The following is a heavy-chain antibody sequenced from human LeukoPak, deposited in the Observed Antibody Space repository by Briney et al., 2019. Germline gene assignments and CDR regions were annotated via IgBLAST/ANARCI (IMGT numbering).Heavy chain of an antibody. J-gene: IGHJ5*02. CDR2: ISYSGST. V-gene: IGHV4-39*02. CDR3: ARIIIYDNVSP. D-gene: IGHD3-16*01. Sequence: SETLSLTCTVSGDSIGTSGYYWGWIRQPPGKGLEWIGSISYSGSTYYNPSLKSRVTISVDTSKTHFPLKLISLSAADTAVYYCARIIIYDNVSPWGQGTLVTVSS. CDR1: GDSIGTSGYY.